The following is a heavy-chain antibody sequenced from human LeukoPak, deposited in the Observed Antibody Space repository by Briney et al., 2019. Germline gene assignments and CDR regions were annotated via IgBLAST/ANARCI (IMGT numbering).Heavy chain of an antibody. D-gene: IGHD5-24*01. J-gene: IGHJ4*02. Sequence: ASVKVSCKTSGYTFTNYYMHWVRQAPGQGLEWMGIINPSGGSTNYVQKFQGRVTMTRDTSTSTVSMGLGSLRSEDTAVYYCARDEARDGYTNYLDYWGQGTLVTVSS. CDR3: ARDEARDGYTNYLDY. CDR2: INPSGGST. V-gene: IGHV1-46*01. CDR1: GYTFTNYY.